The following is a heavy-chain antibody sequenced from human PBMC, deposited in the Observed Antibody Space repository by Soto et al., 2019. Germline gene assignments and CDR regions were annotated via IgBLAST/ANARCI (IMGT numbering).Heavy chain of an antibody. Sequence: GGSLRLSCAASGFTFTRYSMNWVRQAPGKGLEWVSSISSTTNYIYYGDSMTGRFTISRDNAKNSLYLEMNSLRAEDTAVYYCARESEDLTSNFDYWGQGTLVTVSS. CDR2: ISSTTNYI. D-gene: IGHD2-15*01. CDR3: ARESEDLTSNFDY. J-gene: IGHJ4*02. CDR1: GFTFTRYS. V-gene: IGHV3-21*06.